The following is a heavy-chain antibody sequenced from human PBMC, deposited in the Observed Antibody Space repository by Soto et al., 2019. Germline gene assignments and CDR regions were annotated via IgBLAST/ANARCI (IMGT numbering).Heavy chain of an antibody. Sequence: QVQLVESGGGVVQPGRSLRLSCAASRFTFRSYGMHWVRQAPGKGLEWLAVISNDGTNKYLADSVKGRLTLSRDNSRNTLSLEINNLRPEDTAVYYCGKDTLDCSGGDCPLYYYYGMDVWGQGTTVTVSS. CDR2: ISNDGTNK. V-gene: IGHV3-30*18. CDR1: RFTFRSYG. CDR3: GKDTLDCSGGDCPLYYYYGMDV. D-gene: IGHD2-15*01. J-gene: IGHJ6*02.